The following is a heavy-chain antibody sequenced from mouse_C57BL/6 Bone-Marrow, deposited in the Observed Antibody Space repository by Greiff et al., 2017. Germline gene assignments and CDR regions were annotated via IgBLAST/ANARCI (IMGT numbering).Heavy chain of an antibody. CDR3: ARKGYGSRGDFDY. J-gene: IGHJ2*01. D-gene: IGHD1-1*01. V-gene: IGHV1-9*01. Sequence: VQLQQSGAELLKPGASVKLSCKASGYTFTGYWLAWVKQRPGHGLEWIGEILPGSGSTNYNEKFKGKATFTADTASNTAYLQLSSLTSEDSAIYYCARKGYGSRGDFDYWGQGTTLTVSS. CDR2: ILPGSGST. CDR1: GYTFTGYW.